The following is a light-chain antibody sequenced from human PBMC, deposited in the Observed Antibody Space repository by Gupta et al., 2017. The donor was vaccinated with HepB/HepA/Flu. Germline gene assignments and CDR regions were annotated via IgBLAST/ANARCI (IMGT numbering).Light chain of an antibody. Sequence: QTALTQPRPVSGFPGQSVTISCTGTSSDVGGYNYVSWYQQHPGKAPKLMLYDVIKRPSGVPDRFSGSKSSNTASLTISGLQAEDEADYYCCSYANSYSYVIFGGGTKLTVL. J-gene: IGLJ2*01. CDR2: DVI. V-gene: IGLV2-11*01. CDR1: SSDVGGYNY. CDR3: CSYANSYSYVI.